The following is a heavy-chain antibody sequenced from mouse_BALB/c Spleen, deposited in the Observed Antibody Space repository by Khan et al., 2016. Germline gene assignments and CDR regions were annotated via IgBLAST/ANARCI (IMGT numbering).Heavy chain of an antibody. D-gene: IGHD1-1*02. J-gene: IGHJ4*01. CDR2: ISGGSSTI. Sequence: EVELVESGGGLVQPGGSRKLSCAASGFTFSSFGMHWVRQAPEKGLEWVAYISGGSSTIYYADTVKGRFTIPRDNPKNTLYLQMTSLRSEDTAMYYCARCGNYAEDWGGGRTSVTASS. V-gene: IGHV5-17*02. CDR1: GFTFSSFG. CDR3: ARCGNYAEDW.